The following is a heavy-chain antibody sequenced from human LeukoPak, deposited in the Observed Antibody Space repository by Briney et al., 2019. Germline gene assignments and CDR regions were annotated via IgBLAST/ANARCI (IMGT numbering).Heavy chain of an antibody. J-gene: IGHJ3*02. CDR1: GGSISSGGYY. D-gene: IGHD2-2*01. V-gene: IGHV4-31*03. CDR3: ARVVGDIVVVPAAADAFDI. CDR2: IYYSGST. Sequence: PSETLSLTCTVSGGSISSGGYYWSWIRQHPGKGLEWIGYIYYSGSTYYNPSLKSRVTISVDTSKNQFSLKLSSVTAADTAVYYCARVVGDIVVVPAAADAFDIWGQGIMVTVSS.